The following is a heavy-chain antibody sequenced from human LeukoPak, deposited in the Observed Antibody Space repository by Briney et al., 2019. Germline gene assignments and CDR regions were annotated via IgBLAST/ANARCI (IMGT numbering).Heavy chain of an antibody. CDR2: IYYSGST. D-gene: IGHD6-13*01. J-gene: IGHJ4*02. CDR1: GGSISSYY. CDR3: ARERYSSSRGIDY. V-gene: IGHV4-59*01. Sequence: SEILSLTCTVSGGSISSYYWSWIRQPPGKGLEWIGYIYYSGSTNYNPSLKSRVTISVDTSRNQFSLKLSSVTAADTAVYYCARERYSSSRGIDYWGQGTLVTVSS.